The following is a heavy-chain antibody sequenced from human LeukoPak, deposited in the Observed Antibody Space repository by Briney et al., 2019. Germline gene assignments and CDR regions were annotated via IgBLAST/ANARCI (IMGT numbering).Heavy chain of an antibody. CDR3: ARAEGTMYYYDSSGYSGHYYYGMDV. V-gene: IGHV1-46*01. D-gene: IGHD3-22*01. CDR1: GYTFTSYY. CDR2: INPSGDST. J-gene: IGHJ6*02. Sequence: ASVKVSCKASGYTFTSYYMHWVRQAPGQGLEWMGIINPSGDSTSYAQKFQGRVTMTRDTSTSTVYMELSSLRSEDTAVYYCARAEGTMYYYDSSGYSGHYYYGMDVWGQGTTVTVSS.